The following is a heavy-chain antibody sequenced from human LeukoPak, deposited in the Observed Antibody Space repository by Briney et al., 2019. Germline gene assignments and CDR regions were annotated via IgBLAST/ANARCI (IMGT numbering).Heavy chain of an antibody. CDR2: IYYSGYT. CDR3: ARGGYGDYRAYWYFDL. CDR1: GGSISSYY. V-gene: IGHV4-59*08. J-gene: IGHJ2*01. D-gene: IGHD4-17*01. Sequence: PSETLSLTCTVSGGSISSYYWSWIRQPPGRGLEWIGYIYYSGYTNYNPSLKSRVTISVDTSKNQFSLKLSSVTAADTAVYYCARGGYGDYRAYWYFDLWGRGTLVTVSS.